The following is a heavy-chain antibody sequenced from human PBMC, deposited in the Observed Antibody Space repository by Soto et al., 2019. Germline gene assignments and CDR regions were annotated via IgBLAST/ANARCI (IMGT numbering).Heavy chain of an antibody. J-gene: IGHJ4*02. Sequence: QVQLVESGGGVVQPGRSLRLSCAASGFTFSSYGMHWVRQAPGKGLEWVAVISYDGSNKYYADSVKGRFTISRDNSKNTLYLQMNSLRAEDTAVYYCAKARTGYSYGYDFDYWGQGTLVTVSS. CDR2: ISYDGSNK. V-gene: IGHV3-30*18. CDR1: GFTFSSYG. CDR3: AKARTGYSYGYDFDY. D-gene: IGHD5-18*01.